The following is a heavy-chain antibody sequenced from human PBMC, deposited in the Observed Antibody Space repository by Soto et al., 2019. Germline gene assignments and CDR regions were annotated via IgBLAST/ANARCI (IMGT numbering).Heavy chain of an antibody. D-gene: IGHD6-13*01. Sequence: LSLTCAVSGGSISTSSYYWGWIRQPPGKGLEWIGTIYYSGSTYYNPSLKSRITISVDTSKNQFSLRLSSVTATDTAVYYCARVSSPGHYNWFDPWGQGTLVTVSS. V-gene: IGHV4-39*01. CDR3: ARVSSPGHYNWFDP. CDR1: GGSISTSSYY. J-gene: IGHJ5*02. CDR2: IYYSGST.